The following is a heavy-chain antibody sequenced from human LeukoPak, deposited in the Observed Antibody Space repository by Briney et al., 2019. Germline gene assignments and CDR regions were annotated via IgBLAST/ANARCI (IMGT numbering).Heavy chain of an antibody. CDR3: ARLYYDFWSGYRYYFDY. CDR2: IIPIFGTA. V-gene: IGHV1-69*13. J-gene: IGHJ4*02. CDR1: GGTFSSYA. D-gene: IGHD3-3*01. Sequence: ASVKVSCKDAGGTFSSYAISWVRQAPGQGLEWMGGIIPIFGTANYAQKFQGRVTITADESTSTAYMELSSLRSEDTAVYYCARLYYDFWSGYRYYFDYWGQGTLVTVSS.